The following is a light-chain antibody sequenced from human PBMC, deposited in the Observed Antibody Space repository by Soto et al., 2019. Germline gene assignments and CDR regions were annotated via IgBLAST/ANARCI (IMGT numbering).Light chain of an antibody. J-gene: IGLJ3*02. Sequence: QSALTQPASMSGSPGQSITISCTGTGSDVGGYNYVSWYQQHPGKAPKLMIYEVSNRPSGVSNRFSGSKSANTASLTISGLQAEDEADYYCSSYTSSSTLVFGGGTKVTVL. CDR3: SSYTSSSTLV. CDR1: GSDVGGYNY. CDR2: EVS. V-gene: IGLV2-14*03.